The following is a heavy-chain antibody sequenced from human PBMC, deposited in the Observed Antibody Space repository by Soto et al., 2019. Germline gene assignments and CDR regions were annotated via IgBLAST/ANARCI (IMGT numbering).Heavy chain of an antibody. CDR3: ARDCKSIAAAGTLYYYYYYGMDG. V-gene: IGHV1-69*01. CDR2: IIPIFGTA. CDR1: GGTFSSYA. J-gene: IGHJ6*02. D-gene: IGHD6-13*01. Sequence: QVQLVQSGAEVKKPGSSVKVSCKASGGTFSSYAISWVRQAPGQGLEWMGGIIPIFGTANYAQKFQGRVTITADESTSTAYMELSSLRSEDTAVYYCARDCKSIAAAGTLYYYYYYGMDGWGQGTTVTVSS.